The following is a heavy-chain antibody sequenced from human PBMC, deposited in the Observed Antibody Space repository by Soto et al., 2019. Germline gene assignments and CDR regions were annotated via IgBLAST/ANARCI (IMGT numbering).Heavy chain of an antibody. CDR2: INHSGST. V-gene: IGHV4-34*01. CDR1: GGSFSGYY. CDR3: ARVSDKAPPNYYMDV. Sequence: SETLSLTCAVYGGSFSGYYWSWIRQPPGKGLEWIGEINHSGSTNYNPSLKSRVTISVDTSKNQFSLKLSSVPAADTAVYYCARVSDKAPPNYYMDVWGKGTTVTVSS. J-gene: IGHJ6*03.